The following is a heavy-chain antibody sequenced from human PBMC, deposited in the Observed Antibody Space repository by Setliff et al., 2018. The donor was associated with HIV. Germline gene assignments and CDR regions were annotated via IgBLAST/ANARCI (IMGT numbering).Heavy chain of an antibody. D-gene: IGHD3-10*01. V-gene: IGHV3-23*01. Sequence: VGSLRLSCAASGFIFNNYGMSWVRRAPGKGLEWVSGIRDNGISTYYADSVTGRFIISRDNSKNTLFLQMNSLKVEDTAIYYCTKGVQRFRPYYFDSWGQGALVTVSS. CDR1: GFIFNNYG. J-gene: IGHJ4*02. CDR3: TKGVQRFRPYYFDS. CDR2: IRDNGIST.